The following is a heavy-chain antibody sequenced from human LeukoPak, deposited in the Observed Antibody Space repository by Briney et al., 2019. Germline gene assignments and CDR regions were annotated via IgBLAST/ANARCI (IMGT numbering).Heavy chain of an antibody. J-gene: IGHJ4*02. CDR3: AIDSGSLDY. D-gene: IGHD1-26*01. V-gene: IGHV3-33*01. CDR1: GFTFSSYG. Sequence: PGGPLRLSCAASGFTFSSYGMHWVRQAPGKGLEWVAVIWYDGSNKYYADSVKGRFTISRDNSKNTLYLQMNSLRAEDTAVYYCAIDSGSLDYWGQGTLVTVSS. CDR2: IWYDGSNK.